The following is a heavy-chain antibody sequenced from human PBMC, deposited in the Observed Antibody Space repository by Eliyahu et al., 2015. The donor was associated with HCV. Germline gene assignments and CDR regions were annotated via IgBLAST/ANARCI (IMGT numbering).Heavy chain of an antibody. J-gene: IGHJ4*02. V-gene: IGHV3-23*01. CDR1: GFTFSSYA. D-gene: IGHD3-3*01. Sequence: EVQLLESGGGLVQPGGSLRLSCAASGFTFSSYAMXWVRQAPGKGLEWVSAISGSGGSTYYADSVKGRFTISRDNSKNTLYLQMNSLRAEDTAVYYCANYHVAHKYYDFWSGYPTHFDYWGQGTLVTVSS. CDR2: ISGSGGST. CDR3: ANYHVAHKYYDFWSGYPTHFDY.